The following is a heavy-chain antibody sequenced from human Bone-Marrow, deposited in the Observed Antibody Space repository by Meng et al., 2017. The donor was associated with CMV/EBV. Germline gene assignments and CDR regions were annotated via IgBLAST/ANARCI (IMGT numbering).Heavy chain of an antibody. CDR1: GFTFSSYA. CDR3: AEDLLGIAGTAVPFDY. CDR2: ISGSGGST. J-gene: IGHJ4*02. V-gene: IGHV3-23*01. D-gene: IGHD1-7*01. Sequence: GGSLRLSCAASGFTFSSYAMSWVRQAPGKGMEWVSAISGSGGSTYYADSVESRFTISRDNSKNTLYLQINSLRAEGTAVDYCAEDLLGIAGTAVPFDYWGQGTLVTVSS.